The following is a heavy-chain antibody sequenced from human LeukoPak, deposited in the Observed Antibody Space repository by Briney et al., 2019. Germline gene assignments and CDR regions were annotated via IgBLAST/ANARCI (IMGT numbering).Heavy chain of an antibody. CDR2: IIPIFGTA. Sequence: SVKVSCKASGGTFSSYAISWVRQAPGQGLEWMGGIIPIFGTANYAQKFQGRVTITTDESTSTAYMELGSLRSEDTAVYYCASAVFYVWGSPFDYWGQGTLVTVSS. J-gene: IGHJ4*02. D-gene: IGHD3-16*01. V-gene: IGHV1-69*05. CDR3: ASAVFYVWGSPFDY. CDR1: GGTFSSYA.